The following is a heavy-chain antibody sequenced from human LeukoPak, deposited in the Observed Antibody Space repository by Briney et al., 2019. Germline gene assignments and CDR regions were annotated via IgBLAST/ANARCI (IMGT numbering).Heavy chain of an antibody. V-gene: IGHV5-51*01. CDR2: LYPGDSDT. CDR3: ARRASYNLFDT. Sequence: GESLKISCKGSGYSFTSYSIGWLRQMPGKGLEWRGLLYPGDSDTRYSPSFQGQVTISADKSISTAYRQWSSLKASDTAMYYGARRASYNLFDTWGQGNLVTVSS. J-gene: IGHJ5*02. CDR1: GYSFTSYS.